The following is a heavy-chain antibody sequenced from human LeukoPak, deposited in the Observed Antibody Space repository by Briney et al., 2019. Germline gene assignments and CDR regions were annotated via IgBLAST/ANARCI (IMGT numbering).Heavy chain of an antibody. CDR3: ARVGGFYYMDV. D-gene: IGHD1-26*01. CDR2: ISSSSSTI. J-gene: IGHJ6*03. Sequence: GGSLRLSCAASGFTFSSYSMNWVRQAPGKGLEWVSYISSSSSTIYYADSVKGRFSISRDNAKNSLYLQMNSLRAEDTAVYYCARVGGFYYMDVWGNGTTVIVSS. CDR1: GFTFSSYS. V-gene: IGHV3-48*04.